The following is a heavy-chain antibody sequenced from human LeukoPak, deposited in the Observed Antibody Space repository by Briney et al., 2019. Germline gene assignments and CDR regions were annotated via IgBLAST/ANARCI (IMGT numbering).Heavy chain of an antibody. CDR1: GGSVSSGSYY. D-gene: IGHD6-19*01. J-gene: IGHJ4*02. V-gene: IGHV4-61*01. CDR3: ARVGASGWFDY. CDR2: IYYSGST. Sequence: PSETLPLTCTVSGGSVSSGSYYWTWIRQPPGKGLEWIGYIYYSGSTKYNPSLKSRVTFSVDTSKNRFSLELSSVTAADTAVYYCARVGASGWFDYWGQGTLVTVSS.